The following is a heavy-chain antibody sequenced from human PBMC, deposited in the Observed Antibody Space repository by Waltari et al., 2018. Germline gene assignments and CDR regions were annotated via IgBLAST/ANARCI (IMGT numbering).Heavy chain of an antibody. CDR2: IYSGGST. J-gene: IGHJ2*01. D-gene: IGHD3-10*01. Sequence: EVQLVESGGGLIQPGGSLRLSCAASGFTVSSNYMNWVRQAPGKGLEWVSVIYSGGSTYYADSVKGRFTISRDNSKNTLYLQMNSLRAEDTAVYYCARDYRGYYGSGSYKWYFDLWGRGTLVIVSS. CDR1: GFTVSSNY. V-gene: IGHV3-53*01. CDR3: ARDYRGYYGSGSYKWYFDL.